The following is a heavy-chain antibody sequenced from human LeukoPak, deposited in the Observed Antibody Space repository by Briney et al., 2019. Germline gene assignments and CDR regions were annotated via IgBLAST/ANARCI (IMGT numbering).Heavy chain of an antibody. V-gene: IGHV4-4*07. D-gene: IGHD4-11*01. J-gene: IGHJ6*02. CDR2: IYTSGST. CDR1: GGSISSYY. Sequence: SETLSLTCTVSGGSISSYYWSWIRQPAGQGLEWIGRIYTSGSTNYNPSLKSRVTMSVDTSKNQFSLKLSSVTAADTAVYYCARLTTSRPNYYYYGMDVWGQGTTVTVSS. CDR3: ARLTTSRPNYYYYGMDV.